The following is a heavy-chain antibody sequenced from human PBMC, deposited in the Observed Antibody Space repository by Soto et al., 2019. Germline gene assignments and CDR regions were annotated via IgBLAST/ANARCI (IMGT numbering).Heavy chain of an antibody. D-gene: IGHD2-8*01. CDR2: IYPGDSDA. CDR1: GYTFTSYW. V-gene: IGHV5-51*01. J-gene: IGHJ5*02. Sequence: PGESLKISCKGSGYTFTSYWIGWVRQMPGKGLEWMGIIYPGDSDARYSPAFQGQVTMSADRSSTYLQWSSLKASDTGIYYCARRRGRCSDGVCYSWWFDPWGQGTRVTVSS. CDR3: ARRRGRCSDGVCYSWWFDP.